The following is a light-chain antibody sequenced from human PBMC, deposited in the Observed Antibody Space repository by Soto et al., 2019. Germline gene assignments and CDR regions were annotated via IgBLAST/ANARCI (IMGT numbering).Light chain of an antibody. V-gene: IGKV3-15*01. J-gene: IGKJ4*01. CDR1: QSVSSN. CDR2: GAS. Sequence: EIVMTQSPATLSVSPGERATLSCRARQSVSSNLAWYQQKPGQAPRHLIYGASTRAPCIPARFSGSGSGTECTLTISSLQSEDLAVYYCQQYTRWPPLTFGGGNKVEIK. CDR3: QQYTRWPPLT.